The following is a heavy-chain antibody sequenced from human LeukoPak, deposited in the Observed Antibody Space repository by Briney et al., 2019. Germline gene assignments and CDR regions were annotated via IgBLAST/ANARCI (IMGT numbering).Heavy chain of an antibody. J-gene: IGHJ4*02. CDR1: SGSITNYY. CDR2: IYYSGNT. CDR3: ARGSYSSSSDVFDY. V-gene: IGHV4-59*12. Sequence: SETLSLTCTVSSGSITNYYWSWIRQPPGKELEWIGYIYYSGNTNYNPSLKSRVTMSVDTSKNQFSLKLSSVTAADTAVYYCARGSYSSSSDVFDYWGQGTLVTVSS. D-gene: IGHD6-6*01.